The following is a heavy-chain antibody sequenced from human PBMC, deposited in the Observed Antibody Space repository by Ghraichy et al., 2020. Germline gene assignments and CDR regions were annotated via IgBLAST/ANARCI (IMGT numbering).Heavy chain of an antibody. CDR2: ISGSGGST. CDR3: ALMTSDYYYYYMDV. V-gene: IGHV3-23*01. CDR1: GFTFSSYA. D-gene: IGHD2-21*02. Sequence: GGSLRLSCAASGFTFSSYAMSWVRQAPGKGLEWVSAISGSGGSTYYADSVKGRFTISRDNSKNTLYLQMNSLRAEDTAVDYCALMTSDYYYYYMDVWGKGTTVTVSS. J-gene: IGHJ6*03.